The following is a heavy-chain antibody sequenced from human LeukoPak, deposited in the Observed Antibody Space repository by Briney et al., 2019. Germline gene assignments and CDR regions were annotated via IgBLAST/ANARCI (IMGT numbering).Heavy chain of an antibody. J-gene: IGHJ4*02. V-gene: IGHV3-23*01. CDR2: ISGSGGST. Sequence: GGSLRLSCEASGFTFSSYAMSWVRQAPGKGLEWVSAISGSGGSTYYADSVKGRFTISRDNSKNTLYLQMNSLRAEDTAVYYCAKRKRRLSIAAAGPSDYWGQGTLVTVSS. CDR3: AKRKRRLSIAAAGPSDY. CDR1: GFTFSSYA. D-gene: IGHD6-13*01.